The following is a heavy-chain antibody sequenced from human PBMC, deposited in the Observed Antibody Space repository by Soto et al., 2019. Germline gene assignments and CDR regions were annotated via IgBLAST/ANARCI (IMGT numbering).Heavy chain of an antibody. CDR1: GFTFSSYG. V-gene: IGHV3-33*06. CDR2: IWYDGSNK. J-gene: IGHJ2*01. CDR3: AKEGDISRPRYFDL. Sequence: GGSLRLSCAASGFTFSSYGMHWVRQAPGKGLEWVAVIWYDGSNKYYADSVKGRFTISRDNSKNTLYLQMNSLRAEDTAVYYCAKEGDISRPRYFDLWGRGTLVTVSS. D-gene: IGHD3-9*01.